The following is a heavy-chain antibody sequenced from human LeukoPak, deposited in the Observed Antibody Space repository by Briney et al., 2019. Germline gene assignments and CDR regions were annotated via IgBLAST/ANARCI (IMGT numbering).Heavy chain of an antibody. CDR2: IRSNPYGGTT. D-gene: IGHD2/OR15-2a*01. CDR3: TRGLLPGY. CDR1: GLTFSSYA. V-gene: IGHV3-49*04. Sequence: GGSLRLSCAASGLTFSSYAMTWVRQAPGKGLEWVGFIRSNPYGGTTEYAASVKGRFTISRDDSKSIAYLQMNSLKTEDTAVYYCTRGLLPGYWGQGTLVTVSS. J-gene: IGHJ4*02.